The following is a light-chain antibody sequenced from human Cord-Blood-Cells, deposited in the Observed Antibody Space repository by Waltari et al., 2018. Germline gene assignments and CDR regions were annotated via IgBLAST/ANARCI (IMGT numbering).Light chain of an antibody. CDR1: QIISSW. CDR3: QQYNSYWT. CDR2: KAS. J-gene: IGKJ1*01. Sequence: IQMTNPPSPFPPSEGAESPIPCRASQIISSWLAWYQQKPGKAPKLLIYKASSLESGVPSRFSGSGSGTEFTLTISSLQPDDFATYYCQQYNSYWTFGQGTKVEIK. V-gene: IGKV1-5*03.